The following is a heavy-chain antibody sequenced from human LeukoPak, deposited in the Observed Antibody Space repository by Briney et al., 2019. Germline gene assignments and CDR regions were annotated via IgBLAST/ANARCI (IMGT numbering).Heavy chain of an antibody. Sequence: SETLSLTCTVSGGSISSSSYYWGWIRQPPGKGLEWIGSIYYSGSTYYNPSLKSRVTISVDTSKNQFSLKLSSVTAADTAVYYCARLTTNWFDPWGQGTLVTVSS. CDR1: GGSISSSSYY. D-gene: IGHD1-1*01. J-gene: IGHJ5*02. V-gene: IGHV4-39*07. CDR2: IYYSGST. CDR3: ARLTTNWFDP.